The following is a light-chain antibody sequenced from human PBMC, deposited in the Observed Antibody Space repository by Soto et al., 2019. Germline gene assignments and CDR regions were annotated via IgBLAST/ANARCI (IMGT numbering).Light chain of an antibody. J-gene: IGLJ2*01. Sequence: QSVLTQPPSVSGAPGQRVTISCTGSSSNIRAGYDVHWYQQLPGTAPKLLIYGNSNRPSGVPDRFSGSKSGTSASLAITGLQAEDEADYYCQSYDSSLSGNVVFGGGTKLPS. CDR3: QSYDSSLSGNVV. V-gene: IGLV1-40*01. CDR2: GNS. CDR1: SSNIRAGYD.